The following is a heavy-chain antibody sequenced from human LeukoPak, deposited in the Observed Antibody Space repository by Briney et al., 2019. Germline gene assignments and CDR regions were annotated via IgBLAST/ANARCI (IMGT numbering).Heavy chain of an antibody. V-gene: IGHV4-59*01. J-gene: IGHJ4*02. CDR3: ASSHRGYSYGLDY. CDR2: IYYSGST. Sequence: SETLPLTCTVSGGSISGYYWSWIRQPPGKGLEWIGYIYYSGSTNYNPSLKSRVTISVDTSKNQFSLKLSSVTAADTAVYYCASSHRGYSYGLDYWGQGTLVTVSS. CDR1: GGSISGYY. D-gene: IGHD5-18*01.